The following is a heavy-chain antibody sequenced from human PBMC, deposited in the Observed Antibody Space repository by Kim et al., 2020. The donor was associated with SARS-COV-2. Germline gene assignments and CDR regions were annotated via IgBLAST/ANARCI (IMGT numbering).Heavy chain of an antibody. CDR2: ISSTGSGT. CDR3: ARVLTGYSSNWLDY. CDR1: GFTFSSYW. Sequence: GGSLRLSCEASGFTFSSYWMHWVRQVPGKGLVWVSRISSTGSGTNYADSVKGRFTVSRDNAKNTQYLQMDSLGVEDTAVYYCARVLTGYSSNWLDYWGQG. J-gene: IGHJ4*02. D-gene: IGHD6-13*01. V-gene: IGHV3-74*01.